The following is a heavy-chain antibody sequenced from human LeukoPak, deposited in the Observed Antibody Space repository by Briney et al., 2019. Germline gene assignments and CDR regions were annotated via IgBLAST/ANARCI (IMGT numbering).Heavy chain of an antibody. J-gene: IGHJ4*02. V-gene: IGHV3-30-3*01. D-gene: IGHD1-7*01. CDR3: AKDNWNYEGNFDY. CDR2: ISYDGSNK. CDR1: GFTFSSYA. Sequence: GRSLRLSCAASGFTFSSYAMHWVRQARGKGLEWVAVISYDGSNKYYADSVKGRFTISRDNSKNTLYLQMNSLRAEDTAVYYCAKDNWNYEGNFDYWGQGTLVTVSS.